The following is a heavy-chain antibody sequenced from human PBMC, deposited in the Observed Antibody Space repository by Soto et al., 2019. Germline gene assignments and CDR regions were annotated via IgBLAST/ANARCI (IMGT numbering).Heavy chain of an antibody. CDR2: ISSSSSTI. CDR1: GFTFSSYG. Sequence: GGSLRFSCAASGFTFSSYGMNWVRQAPGKGLEWVTYISSSSSTIYYADSVKGQFTISRDNAKNSLYLKMNSLRAEDTAVYYCARFAVGATFDYWGQGTLVTVSS. J-gene: IGHJ4*02. CDR3: ARFAVGATFDY. V-gene: IGHV3-48*01. D-gene: IGHD1-26*01.